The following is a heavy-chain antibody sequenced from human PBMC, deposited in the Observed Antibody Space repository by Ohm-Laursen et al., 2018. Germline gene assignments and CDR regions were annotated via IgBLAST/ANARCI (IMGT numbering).Heavy chain of an antibody. CDR2: IKSKAAGETR. J-gene: IGHJ5*02. D-gene: IGHD2/OR15-2a*01. CDR1: GFTVSDAW. Sequence: SLRLSCSASGFTVSDAWMSWVRQAPGKGLEYVGRIKSKAAGETREYAEPVKGRFTILRDDSKNTLSLQMNSLKTEDTGVYYCSTDHFSWGQGTLVTDSS. V-gene: IGHV3-15*01. CDR3: STDHFS.